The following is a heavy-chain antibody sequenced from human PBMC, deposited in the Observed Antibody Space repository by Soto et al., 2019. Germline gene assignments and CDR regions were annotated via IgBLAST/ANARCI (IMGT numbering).Heavy chain of an antibody. CDR3: ARVSDYYDSSSYYYSLDY. CDR1: GGSISSYY. CDR2: IYYSGGT. Sequence: SETLSLTCTASGGSISSYYWSWIRQPPGKGLEWIGYIYYSGGTNYNPSLKSRVTISVATSKDQFSLKLSSGTAADPAVYYCARVSDYYDSSSYYYSLDYWGQGTLVTVSS. J-gene: IGHJ4*02. D-gene: IGHD3-22*01. V-gene: IGHV4-59*01.